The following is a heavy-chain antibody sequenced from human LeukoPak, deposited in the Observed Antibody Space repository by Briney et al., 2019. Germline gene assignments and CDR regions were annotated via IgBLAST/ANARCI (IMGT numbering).Heavy chain of an antibody. V-gene: IGHV4-59*01. Sequence: PSETLSLTCTVSGGSISGYSWTWIRQPPGQGLEWIGYFHNSRTTSYNPSLTGRVIISVDTAMDQISLKLNSVTAADTAVYYCTRGPPQSSTSDYWGQGTLVTVPS. CDR3: TRGPPQSSTSDY. CDR1: GGSISGYS. D-gene: IGHD6-13*01. J-gene: IGHJ4*02. CDR2: FHNSRTT.